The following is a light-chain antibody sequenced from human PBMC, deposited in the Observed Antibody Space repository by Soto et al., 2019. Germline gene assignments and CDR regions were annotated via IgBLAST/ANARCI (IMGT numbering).Light chain of an antibody. Sequence: EIQMSQSTSSLSASVVDRVTITCQASHTMSVYFNWYQQKPGRAPDVLIYSASTRRSGVPSRFSGSGSGTDFTLTITSLQPEDFATYYCQQTYSVTLTFGGRTRV. V-gene: IGKV1-39*01. J-gene: IGKJ4*01. CDR2: SAS. CDR1: HTMSVY. CDR3: QQTYSVTLT.